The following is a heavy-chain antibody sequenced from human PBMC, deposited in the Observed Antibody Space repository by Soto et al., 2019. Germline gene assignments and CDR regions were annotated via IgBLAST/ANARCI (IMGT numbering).Heavy chain of an antibody. J-gene: IGHJ4*02. CDR1: GYSFTAYYTYY. D-gene: IGHD3-9*01. CDR3: AREALTGYRDFDY. V-gene: IGHV1-46*01. Sequence: QVHLVQSGAEVQKPGASVTLSCKASGYSFTAYYTYYMHWVRQAPGQGLVWMGMVKPGGDYTIYAQKFQGRVSMTTDTSTSTLYMELSSLPSEDTAVYYCAREALTGYRDFDYWGQGTLVTVSS. CDR2: VKPGGDYT.